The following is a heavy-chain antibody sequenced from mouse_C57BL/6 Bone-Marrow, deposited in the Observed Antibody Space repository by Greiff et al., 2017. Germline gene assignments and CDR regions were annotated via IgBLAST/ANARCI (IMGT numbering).Heavy chain of an antibody. J-gene: IGHJ2*01. V-gene: IGHV1-76*01. CDR3: TSGLITTVYYFDD. CDR2: IYPGSGNT. Sequence: LQESGAELVRPGASVKLSCKASGYTFTDYYINWVKQRPGQGLEWIARIYPGSGNTYYNEKFKGKATLTAEKSSSTAYMQLSSLTSEDSADHFGTSGLITTVYYFDDWGKGTTLTVSS. D-gene: IGHD1-1*01. CDR1: GYTFTDYY.